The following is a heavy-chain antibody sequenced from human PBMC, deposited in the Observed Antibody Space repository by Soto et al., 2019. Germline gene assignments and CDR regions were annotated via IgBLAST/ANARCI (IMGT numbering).Heavy chain of an antibody. CDR3: ARPANPYSSSWRKYYYYGMDV. CDR1: GYSFTSYW. D-gene: IGHD6-13*01. CDR2: IYPGDSDT. Sequence: LGESLKISCKGSGYSFTSYWIGWVRQMPGKGLEWMGIIYPGDSDTRYSPSFQGQVTISADKSISTAYLQWSSLKASDTAMYYCARPANPYSSSWRKYYYYGMDVWGQGTTVTVSS. V-gene: IGHV5-51*01. J-gene: IGHJ6*02.